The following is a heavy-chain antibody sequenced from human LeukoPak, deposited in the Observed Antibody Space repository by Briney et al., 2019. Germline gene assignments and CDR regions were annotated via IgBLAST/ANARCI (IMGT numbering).Heavy chain of an antibody. J-gene: IGHJ4*02. CDR3: ARAGPYCSSTSCYAEIDY. V-gene: IGHV1-69*06. Sequence: AASVKVSCKASGGTFSSYAISWVRQAAGQGLEWMGGIIPIFGTANYAQKFQGRVTITADKSTSTAYMELSSLRSEDTAVYYCARAGPYCSSTSCYAEIDYWGQGTLVTVSS. CDR2: IIPIFGTA. D-gene: IGHD2-2*01. CDR1: GGTFSSYA.